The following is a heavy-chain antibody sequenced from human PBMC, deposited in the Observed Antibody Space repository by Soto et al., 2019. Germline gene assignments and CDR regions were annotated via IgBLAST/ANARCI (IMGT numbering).Heavy chain of an antibody. V-gene: IGHV3-23*01. CDR2: ISGSGGST. CDR3: AKGDSSGSYFDY. CDR1: GFTFSSYA. Sequence: EVQLLESGGGLVQPGGSLRLSCAASGFTFSSYAMSWVRQAPGKGLEWVSAISGSGGSTYYADSVKGRFTISRDNSKNTRYLQMNSLRAEDTAVYYCAKGDSSGSYFDYWGQGTLVTVSS. D-gene: IGHD6-19*01. J-gene: IGHJ4*02.